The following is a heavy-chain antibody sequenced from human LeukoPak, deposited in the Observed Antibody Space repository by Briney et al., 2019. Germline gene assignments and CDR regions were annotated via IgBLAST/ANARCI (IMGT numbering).Heavy chain of an antibody. J-gene: IGHJ4*02. CDR1: GFTFSSYA. V-gene: IGHV3-30-3*01. D-gene: IGHD5-18*01. Sequence: GRSLRLSCAASGFTFSSYAMHWVRQAPGKGLEWVAVISYDGSNKYYADSVKGRFTIPRDNSKNTLYLQMNSLRAEDTAVYYCARERGYSYGYCDYWGQRTLVTVSS. CDR3: ARERGYSYGYCDY. CDR2: ISYDGSNK.